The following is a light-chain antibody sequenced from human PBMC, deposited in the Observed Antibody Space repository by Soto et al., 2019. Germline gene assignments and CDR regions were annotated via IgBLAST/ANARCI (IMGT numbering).Light chain of an antibody. V-gene: IGKV3-20*01. CDR1: QSINSYY. J-gene: IGKJ2*01. CDR3: QQYDNSPPYT. CDR2: GTS. Sequence: EIVLTQSPGTLSLSPGERSTLSCRASQSINSYYVAWYQQKPGQAPRLLIYGTSSRATGIPDRFSGSGSGTDFTLTISRLEPEDFAVYYCQQYDNSPPYTFGQGTKLEI.